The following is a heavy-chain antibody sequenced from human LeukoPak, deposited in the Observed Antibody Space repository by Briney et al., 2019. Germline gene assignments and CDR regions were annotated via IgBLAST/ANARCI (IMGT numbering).Heavy chain of an antibody. CDR1: GHTFTSYD. J-gene: IGHJ6*03. CDR2: MNPNSGNT. V-gene: IGHV1-8*03. D-gene: IGHD3-3*01. Sequence: ASVKVSCKASGHTFTSYDINWVRLATGQGLEWMGWMNPNSGNTGYAQKFQGRVTITRNTSISTAYMELSSLRSEDTAVYYCARGPATIFGVVDYYYYMDVWGKGTTVTVSS. CDR3: ARGPATIFGVVDYYYYMDV.